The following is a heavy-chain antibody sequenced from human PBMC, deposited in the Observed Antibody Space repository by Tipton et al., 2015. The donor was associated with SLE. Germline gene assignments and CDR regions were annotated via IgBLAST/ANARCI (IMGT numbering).Heavy chain of an antibody. Sequence: SLRLSCAASGFTFSSYEMNWVRQAPGKGLEWVSYISSSGSTIYYADSVKGRFTISRDNAKNSLYLQMNSLRAEDTVVYYCARARGYSYGPFDYWGQGTLVTVSS. CDR1: GFTFSSYE. V-gene: IGHV3-48*03. D-gene: IGHD5-18*01. CDR3: ARARGYSYGPFDY. CDR2: ISSSGSTI. J-gene: IGHJ4*02.